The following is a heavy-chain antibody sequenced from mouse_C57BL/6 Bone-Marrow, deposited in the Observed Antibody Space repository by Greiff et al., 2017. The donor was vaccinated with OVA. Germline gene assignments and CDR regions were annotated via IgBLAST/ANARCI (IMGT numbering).Heavy chain of an antibody. Sequence: VQLVESDAELVKPGASVKISCKVSGYTFTDHTIHWMKQRPEQGLEWIGYIYPRDGSTKYNEKFKGKATLTADKSSSTAYMQLNSLTSEDSAVYFCASYYYGSSYVGYAMDYWGQGTSVTVSS. V-gene: IGHV1-78*01. CDR2: IYPRDGST. CDR3: ASYYYGSSYVGYAMDY. CDR1: GYTFTDHT. J-gene: IGHJ4*01. D-gene: IGHD1-1*01.